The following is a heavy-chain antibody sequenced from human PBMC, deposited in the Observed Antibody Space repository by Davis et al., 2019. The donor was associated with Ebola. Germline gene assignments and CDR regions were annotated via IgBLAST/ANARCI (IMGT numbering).Heavy chain of an antibody. Sequence: AASVKVSCKASGYTFTSYGISWVRQAPGQGLEWMGGITPVFRTANYAQKFQGRVTITADESTRTAYMELNGLRSEDTAVYYCAHLGPQRYCSGGGCHGYLDYWGQGTLVTVSS. CDR3: AHLGPQRYCSGGGCHGYLDY. J-gene: IGHJ4*02. CDR2: ITPVFRTA. D-gene: IGHD2-15*01. CDR1: GYTFTSYG. V-gene: IGHV1-69*13.